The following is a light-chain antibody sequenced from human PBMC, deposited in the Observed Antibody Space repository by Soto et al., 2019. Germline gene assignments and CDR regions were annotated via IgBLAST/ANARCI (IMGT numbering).Light chain of an antibody. Sequence: DIQMTQSPSILSASVGDRVTITCRSSQTITNWLAWYQQKPGKAPRLLIYDATSLESWVPSRFSGSGSGTEFTLTISSLQSEDFATYYCQQYKSFWTFGQGDQGGY. CDR1: QTITNW. CDR2: DAT. V-gene: IGKV1-5*01. J-gene: IGKJ1*01. CDR3: QQYKSFWT.